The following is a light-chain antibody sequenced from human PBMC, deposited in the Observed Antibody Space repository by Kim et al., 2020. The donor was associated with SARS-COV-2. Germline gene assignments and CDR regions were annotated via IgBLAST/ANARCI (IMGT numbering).Light chain of an antibody. CDR2: DAA. CDR3: QQTYSTPRT. V-gene: IGKV1-39*01. CDR1: QSINSF. J-gene: IGKJ1*01. Sequence: ASVADTVTITCRASQSINSFLNWYQQKPGKAPKHLIYDAASLQSGVPSRFSGRGSGTDFALTISSLQPEDFATYFCQQTYSTPRTFGQGTKVDIK.